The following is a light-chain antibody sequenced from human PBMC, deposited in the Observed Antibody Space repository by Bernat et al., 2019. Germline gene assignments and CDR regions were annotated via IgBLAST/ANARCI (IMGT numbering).Light chain of an antibody. CDR3: ISYSGNKYVV. CDR1: SSDVGDYNY. CDR2: EVN. J-gene: IGLJ2*01. Sequence: QSALTQPPSASGSPGQSVTISCTGTSSDVGDYNYVSWYQQHPGKAPKLIIYEVNKRPSGVPDRFSASKSGHTASLTVSRLQAEDEADYYCISYSGNKYVVFGGGTKLTVL. V-gene: IGLV2-8*01.